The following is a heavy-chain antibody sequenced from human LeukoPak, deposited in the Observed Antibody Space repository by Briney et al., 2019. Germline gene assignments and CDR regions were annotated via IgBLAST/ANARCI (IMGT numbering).Heavy chain of an antibody. Sequence: GGSLRLSCAASGSAFRKYSIHWVRQAPGKGLEYVSGISRDGGTADYANSVKGRFTISRDNSKNTLYLQMGSLRAEDMAVYYCAREDRDRDAFDIWGQGTMVTVSS. CDR1: GSAFRKYS. CDR2: ISRDGGTA. CDR3: AREDRDRDAFDI. D-gene: IGHD5-24*01. V-gene: IGHV3-64*01. J-gene: IGHJ3*02.